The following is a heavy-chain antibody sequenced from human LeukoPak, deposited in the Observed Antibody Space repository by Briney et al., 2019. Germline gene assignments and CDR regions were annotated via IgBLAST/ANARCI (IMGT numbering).Heavy chain of an antibody. CDR2: IYYSGST. Sequence: SETLSLTCTVSGGSISSSSYYWGWIRQPPGKGLEWIGSIYYSGSTYYNPSLKSRVTISVDTSKNQFSLKLSSVTAADTAVYYCARREGYCSSTSCYLASSSSDYWGQGTLVTVSS. J-gene: IGHJ4*02. CDR3: ARREGYCSSTSCYLASSSSDY. D-gene: IGHD2-2*01. V-gene: IGHV4-39*01. CDR1: GGSISSSSYY.